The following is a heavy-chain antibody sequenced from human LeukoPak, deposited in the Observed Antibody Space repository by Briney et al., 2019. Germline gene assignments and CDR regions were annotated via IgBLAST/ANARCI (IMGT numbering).Heavy chain of an antibody. CDR2: INHSGST. J-gene: IGHJ4*02. CDR3: ARGRRYCSSTSCIHFDY. D-gene: IGHD2-2*01. Sequence: SEALSLTCAVYGGSFSGYYWSWIRQPPGKGLEWIGEINHSGSTNYNPSYKSRVTISVDTSKNQFSRKLSSVPAADTAVCYCARGRRYCSSTSCIHFDYWGQGTLVTVSS. CDR1: GGSFSGYY. V-gene: IGHV4-34*01.